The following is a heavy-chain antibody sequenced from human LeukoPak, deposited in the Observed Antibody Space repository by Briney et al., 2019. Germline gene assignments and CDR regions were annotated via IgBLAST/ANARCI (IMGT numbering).Heavy chain of an antibody. V-gene: IGHV4-30-2*01. CDR2: IYHSGST. Sequence: SETLSLTCAVYGGSFSGYSWSWIRQPPGKGLEWIGYIYHSGSTYYNPSLKSRVTISVDRSKNQFSLKLSSVTAADTAVYYCARGRFSRYPHFDYWGQGTLVTVSS. CDR3: ARGRFSRYPHFDY. J-gene: IGHJ4*02. CDR1: GGSFSGYS. D-gene: IGHD3-3*01.